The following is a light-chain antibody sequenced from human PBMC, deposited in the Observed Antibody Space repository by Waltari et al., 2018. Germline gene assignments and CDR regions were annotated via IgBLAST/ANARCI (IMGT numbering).Light chain of an antibody. CDR2: RAS. CDR1: QNINNF. CDR3: QQNHSPPHT. Sequence: IQMSQSPPSLSASAGDRANITCRASQNINNFLNWYQQNAGKPPRLLIYRASSLQSGVPSRFSAGGSGTDFTLTISSLQPEDFATYYCQQNHSPPHTFGPGTRLNIK. J-gene: IGKJ5*01. V-gene: IGKV1-39*01.